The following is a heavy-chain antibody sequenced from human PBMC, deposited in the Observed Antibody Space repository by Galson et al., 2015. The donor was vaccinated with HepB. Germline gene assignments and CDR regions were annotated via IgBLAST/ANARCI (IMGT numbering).Heavy chain of an antibody. CDR1: GFTFSSYG. CDR3: AKDLVGATDPYYYYYGMDV. Sequence: SLRLSCAASGFTFSSYGMHWVRQAPGKGLEWVAVIWYDGSNKYYADSVKGRFTISRDNSKNTLYLQMNSLRAEDTAVYYCAKDLVGATDPYYYYYGMDVWGQGTTVTVSS. CDR2: IWYDGSNK. J-gene: IGHJ6*02. D-gene: IGHD1-26*01. V-gene: IGHV3-33*06.